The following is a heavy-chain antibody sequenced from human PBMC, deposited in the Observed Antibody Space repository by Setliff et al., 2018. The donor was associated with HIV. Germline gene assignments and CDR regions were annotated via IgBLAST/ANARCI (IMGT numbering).Heavy chain of an antibody. CDR3: ARWAAGGTGWFDP. CDR1: GYSFTTYG. Sequence: GASVKVSCKAFGYSFTTYGISWVRQAPGQGLEWMGWISPYNDDTNHAQKFQGRVTMTKDTSTSTAYMEVRSLRSDDTAVYYCARWAAGGTGWFDPWGQGTLVTVSS. CDR2: ISPYNDDT. V-gene: IGHV1-18*01. D-gene: IGHD6-13*01. J-gene: IGHJ5*02.